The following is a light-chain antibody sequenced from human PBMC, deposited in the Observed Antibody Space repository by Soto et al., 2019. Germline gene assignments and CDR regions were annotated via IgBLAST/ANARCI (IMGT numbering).Light chain of an antibody. J-gene: IGKJ2*01. CDR3: QQYNSYPYT. V-gene: IGKV1-5*01. CDR2: DAS. Sequence: DIQMTQSPSTLSASVGDRVTITCRASQSISSWLAWYQQKPGKAPKLLIYDASNLESGVPSRFSGSGSGTKFTLTISSLQPDDSATSYCQQYNSYPYTFGQGNKLEIK. CDR1: QSISSW.